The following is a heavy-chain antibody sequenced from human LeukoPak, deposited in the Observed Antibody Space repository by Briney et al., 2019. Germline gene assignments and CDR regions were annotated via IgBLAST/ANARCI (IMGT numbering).Heavy chain of an antibody. Sequence: GRSQTLFCAASGFTFSNYGMHWVRQAPGKGLEWVALISYDGNNKYYSDSMKGRFTISRDNSKNTLYLQMNSLRAEDTAVYYCAKDIDDGGANWGQGTLVIVSS. CDR1: GFTFSNYG. D-gene: IGHD4-23*01. J-gene: IGHJ4*02. CDR3: AKDIDDGGAN. V-gene: IGHV3-30*18. CDR2: ISYDGNNK.